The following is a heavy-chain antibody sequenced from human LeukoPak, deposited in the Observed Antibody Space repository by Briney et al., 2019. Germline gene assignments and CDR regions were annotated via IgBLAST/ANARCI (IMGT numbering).Heavy chain of an antibody. D-gene: IGHD2-2*01. CDR1: GGTFSSYA. CDR3: ARDRCSSTSCFLFDY. CDR2: IIPIFGTA. J-gene: IGHJ4*02. Sequence: VKVSCKASGGTFSSYAISWVRQAPGQGLEWMGGIIPIFGTANYAQKFQGRVTITADESTSTAYMELSSLRSEDTAVYYCARDRCSSTSCFLFDYWGQGTLVTVSS. V-gene: IGHV1-69*01.